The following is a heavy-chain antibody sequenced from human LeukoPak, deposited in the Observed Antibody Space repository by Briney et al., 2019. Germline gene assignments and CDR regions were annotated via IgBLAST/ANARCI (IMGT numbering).Heavy chain of an antibody. CDR2: IWYDGSNK. D-gene: IGHD3-9*01. J-gene: IGHJ4*02. CDR3: AKDDDILTGFFDY. Sequence: GGSLRLSCAASGFTFSSYGMHWVRQAPGKGLEWVAVIWYDGSNKYYADSVKGRFTISRDNSKNTLYLQMNSLRAEDTAVYYCAKDDDILTGFFDYWGQGTLVTVSS. V-gene: IGHV3-33*06. CDR1: GFTFSSYG.